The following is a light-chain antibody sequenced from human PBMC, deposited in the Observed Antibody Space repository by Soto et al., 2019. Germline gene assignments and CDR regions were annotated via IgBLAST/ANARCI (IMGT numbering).Light chain of an antibody. CDR2: GNS. Sequence: QSVVTQPPSVSGAPGQRVTISCTGSSSNIGAGYDVHWYQQLPGTAPKLLIYGNSNRPSGVPDRFTGSKSGTSASLAITGLLAEDEADYYCQSYDSSLSGPLFGGGTKLTVL. V-gene: IGLV1-40*01. CDR1: SSNIGAGYD. CDR3: QSYDSSLSGPL. J-gene: IGLJ2*01.